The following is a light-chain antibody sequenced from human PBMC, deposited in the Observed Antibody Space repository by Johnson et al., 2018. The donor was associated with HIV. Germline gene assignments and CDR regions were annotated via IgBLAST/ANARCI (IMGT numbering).Light chain of an antibody. Sequence: QFVLTQPPSVSAAPGQKVTISCSGSSSDMGNCAVSWYQQLPGTAPKLLISNNSKRPSGIPDRFSGSKSGTSATLAITGLQTVDEADYYCGTWDSSLSAGGANYVFGTGTKVTVL. CDR1: SSDMGNCA. J-gene: IGLJ1*01. CDR3: GTWDSSLSAGGANYV. V-gene: IGLV1-51*01. CDR2: NNS.